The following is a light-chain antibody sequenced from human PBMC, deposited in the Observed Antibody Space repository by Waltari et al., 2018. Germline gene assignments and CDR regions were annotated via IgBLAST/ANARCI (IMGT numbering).Light chain of an antibody. CDR3: QQYNSYRT. CDR2: KAS. Sequence: DIQMTQSPSTLSASVGDRVTITCRASQTIRTWLAWYQQKPGKAPKVLIYKASSLESGVPSRFSANGSGTEFTLTVSSLQPDDFATYYCQQYNSYRTFGQGTKVEIK. CDR1: QTIRTW. J-gene: IGKJ1*01. V-gene: IGKV1-5*03.